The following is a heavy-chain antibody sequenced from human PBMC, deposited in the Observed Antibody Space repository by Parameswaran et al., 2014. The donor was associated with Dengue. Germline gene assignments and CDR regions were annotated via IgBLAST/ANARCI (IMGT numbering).Heavy chain of an antibody. CDR3: ARERLGVVIAIRLSWFDP. Sequence: PGASVKVSCKASGYTFTSYAMHWVRQAPGQRLEWMGWINAGNGNTKYSQKFQGRVTITRDTSASTAHMELSSLRSEDTAVYYCARERLGVVIAIRLSWFDPWGQGTLVTVSS. V-gene: IGHV1-3*01. J-gene: IGHJ5*02. CDR2: INAGNGNT. CDR1: GYTFTSYA. D-gene: IGHD2-21*01.